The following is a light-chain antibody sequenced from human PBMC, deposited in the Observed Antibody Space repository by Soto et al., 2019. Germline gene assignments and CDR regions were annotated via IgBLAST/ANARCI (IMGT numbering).Light chain of an antibody. V-gene: IGKV3-11*01. CDR3: QQRSNWLT. J-gene: IGKJ2*01. CDR2: DAS. CDR1: QSVSSY. Sequence: EIVLTQSPATLSLSPGERATLSCRASQSVSSYLAWYQQKPRQAPRLLIYDASNRATGIPARFSGSGSGTDFTLTSSSLEPEDFAVYYCQQRSNWLTFGQGTKLEIK.